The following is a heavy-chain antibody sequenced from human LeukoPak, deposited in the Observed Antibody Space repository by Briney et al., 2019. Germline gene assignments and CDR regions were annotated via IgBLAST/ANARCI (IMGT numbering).Heavy chain of an antibody. D-gene: IGHD6-13*01. CDR1: GFTFSSFG. Sequence: GGSLRLSCAASGFTFSSFGMNWVRQAPGKGLDWVSAISGSGGSTYYADSVKGRFTISRDNSKNTLYLQMNSLRAEDTAVYYCAKDGSSSWYSFRYFDYWGQGTLVTVSS. J-gene: IGHJ4*02. V-gene: IGHV3-23*01. CDR2: ISGSGGST. CDR3: AKDGSSSWYSFRYFDY.